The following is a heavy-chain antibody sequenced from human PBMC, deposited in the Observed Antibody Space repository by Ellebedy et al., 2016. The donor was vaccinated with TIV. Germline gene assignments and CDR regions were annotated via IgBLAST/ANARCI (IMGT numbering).Heavy chain of an antibody. V-gene: IGHV3-7*01. CDR1: GFPFSGFA. Sequence: GGSLRLSXVASGFPFSGFAMSWVRQAPGKGLEWVASKKEDGTETYYVDSVRGRFTISRDNAAKSVYLQMNRLRADDTAVYYCAREGGADDYGDYLAYWGQGTLVTVSS. D-gene: IGHD4-17*01. CDR2: KKEDGTET. CDR3: AREGGADDYGDYLAY. J-gene: IGHJ4*02.